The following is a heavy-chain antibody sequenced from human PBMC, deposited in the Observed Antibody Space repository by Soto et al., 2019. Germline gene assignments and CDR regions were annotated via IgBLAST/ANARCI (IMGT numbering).Heavy chain of an antibody. V-gene: IGHV1-69*13. J-gene: IGHJ6*02. Sequence: SVKVSCKASGGTFSSYAISWVRQAPGQGLEWMGGIIPIFGTANYAQKFQGRVTITADESTSTAYMELSSLRSEDTAVYYCARGRVEYSSSSGYYYYGMDVWGQGTTVTVSS. CDR2: IIPIFGTA. D-gene: IGHD6-6*01. CDR3: ARGRVEYSSSSGYYYYGMDV. CDR1: GGTFSSYA.